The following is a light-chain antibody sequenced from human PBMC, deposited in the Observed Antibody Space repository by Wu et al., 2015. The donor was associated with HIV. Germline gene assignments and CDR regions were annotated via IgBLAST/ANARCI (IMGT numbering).Light chain of an antibody. J-gene: IGKJ5*01. Sequence: EVVLTQSPGTLSLSPGERATLSCRSSQTVTSGYLAWYQQKPGQAPRLLIYGATSRAIDTPDRFSGDGSEKDFTLTITSVQSEDFAVYYCQQYYDWPCTFGQGTRLEIK. V-gene: IGKV3-20*01. CDR3: QQYYDWPCT. CDR2: GAT. CDR1: QTVTSGY.